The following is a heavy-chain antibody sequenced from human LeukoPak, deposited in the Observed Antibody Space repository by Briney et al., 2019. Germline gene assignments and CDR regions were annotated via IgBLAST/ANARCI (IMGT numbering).Heavy chain of an antibody. J-gene: IGHJ4*02. CDR3: ARVSWYYYDSSGYFDY. Sequence: GGSLRLSCAASGFTVSSNYMSWVRQAPGKGLEWVSVIYSGGSTYYADSVKGRFTISRDNSKNTLYLQMNSLRAEDTAVYYCARVSWYYYDSSGYFDYWGQGTLVTVSP. D-gene: IGHD3-22*01. V-gene: IGHV3-66*01. CDR1: GFTVSSNY. CDR2: IYSGGST.